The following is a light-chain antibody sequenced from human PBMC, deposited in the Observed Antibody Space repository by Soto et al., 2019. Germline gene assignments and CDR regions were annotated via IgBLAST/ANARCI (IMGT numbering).Light chain of an antibody. CDR1: QSVSSY. CDR2: DAS. J-gene: IGKJ1*01. Sequence: EIVLTQSPATLSLSPGERDTLSCRASQSVSSYLAWYQQKPGQAPRLLIYDASNRATGIPARFSGSGSGTDFTLTISSLEPEDFAVYYCLQRSNWPWTFGQGTKLEIK. CDR3: LQRSNWPWT. V-gene: IGKV3-11*01.